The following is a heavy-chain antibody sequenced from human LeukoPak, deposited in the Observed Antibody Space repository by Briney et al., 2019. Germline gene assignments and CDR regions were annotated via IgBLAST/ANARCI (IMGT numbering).Heavy chain of an antibody. CDR3: AKDSIDVIAVYYFDY. J-gene: IGHJ4*02. CDR2: VSGSGGGA. D-gene: IGHD2-21*01. Sequence: QPGGSLRLSCAASGFTFNNYVMSWVRQSPGKGLEWVSAVSGSGGGAYYANSVKGRFTISRDNSKNTLYLQMNSLRAEDTAVYYGAKDSIDVIAVYYFDYWGQGTLVTVSS. CDR1: GFTFNNYV. V-gene: IGHV3-23*01.